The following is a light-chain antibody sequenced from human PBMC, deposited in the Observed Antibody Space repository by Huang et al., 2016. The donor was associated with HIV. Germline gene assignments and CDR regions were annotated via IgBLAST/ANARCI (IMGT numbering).Light chain of an antibody. CDR3: QQYQSVPWT. CDR2: ATS. J-gene: IGKJ1*01. CDR1: QGISKS. V-gene: IGKV1-NL1*01. Sequence: DIQMTQSPSSLSASVGDRVTIICRASQGISKSLAWYQQKSGKAPKLLLNATSKLESGVPSRFSVSGSVTHYTLTISTLQPEDLATYYCQQYQSVPWTVGQGTKVAI.